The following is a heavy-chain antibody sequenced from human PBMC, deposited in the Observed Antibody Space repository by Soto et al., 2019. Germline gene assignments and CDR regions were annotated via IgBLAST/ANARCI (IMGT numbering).Heavy chain of an antibody. CDR3: ARGEYDSSGYSASDGDAFDI. Sequence: PSVKVSCKASGYTFTSYAMHWVRQAPGQRLEWMGWINAGNGNTKYSQKFQGRVTITRDTSASTAYMELSSLRSEDTAVYYCARGEYDSSGYSASDGDAFDIWGQGTMVTVSS. D-gene: IGHD3-22*01. CDR1: GYTFTSYA. V-gene: IGHV1-3*01. J-gene: IGHJ3*02. CDR2: INAGNGNT.